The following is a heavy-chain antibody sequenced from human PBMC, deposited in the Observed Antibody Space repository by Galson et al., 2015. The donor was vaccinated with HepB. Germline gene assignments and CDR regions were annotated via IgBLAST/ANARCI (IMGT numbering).Heavy chain of an antibody. D-gene: IGHD2-15*01. CDR3: AKDPWTRLIALGGSDY. CDR1: GFTFSSYG. Sequence: SLRLSCAASGFTFSSYGMHWVRQAPGKGLEWVAIISHDGSDKFYADSVRGRLSISRDNTAYALFLVMNNLRGDDAGVYYCAKDPWTRLIALGGSDYSVQLTLVTVSS. V-gene: IGHV3-30*18. CDR2: ISHDGSDK. J-gene: IGHJ4*02.